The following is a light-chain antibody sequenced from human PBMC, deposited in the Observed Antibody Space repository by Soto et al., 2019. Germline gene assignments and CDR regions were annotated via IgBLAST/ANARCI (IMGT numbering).Light chain of an antibody. CDR3: SSYRSRSTLLYV. CDR1: SSDVGGYNY. Sequence: QSALTQPASVSGSPGQSITISCTGTSSDVGGYNYVSWYQQHPGKAPKLMIYDVSNRPSGVSNRFSGSKSGNTASLTISGLQAEDEADYYCSSYRSRSTLLYVFGTGTKVNVL. J-gene: IGLJ1*01. CDR2: DVS. V-gene: IGLV2-14*01.